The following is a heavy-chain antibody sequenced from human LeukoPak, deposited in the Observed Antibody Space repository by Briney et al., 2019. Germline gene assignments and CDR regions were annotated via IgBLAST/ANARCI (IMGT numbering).Heavy chain of an antibody. D-gene: IGHD3-3*01. V-gene: IGHV4-30-4*02. CDR3: ARVPPYDFWSGYFDY. CDR2: IYYSGST. J-gene: IGHJ4*02. Sequence: SDTLSLTCTVSGGSISSGDYYWSWIRQPPGKGLEWIGYIYYSGSTYYKPSLKSRVTISVDTSKNQFSLKLSSVTAADAAVYYCARVPPYDFWSGYFDYWGQGTLVTVSS. CDR1: GGSISSGDYY.